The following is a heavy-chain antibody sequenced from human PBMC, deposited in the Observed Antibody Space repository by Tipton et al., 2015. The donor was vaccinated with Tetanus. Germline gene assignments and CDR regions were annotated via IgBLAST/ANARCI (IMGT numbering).Heavy chain of an antibody. D-gene: IGHD6-19*01. J-gene: IGHJ5*02. CDR3: AILPKHWLAPRGAP. CDR2: FYNSGST. CDR1: GASISSAEHY. Sequence: TLSLTCSVSGASISSAEHYWNWIRQHPGKGLEVIGYFYNSGSTYHNPSLKSRATISVDTSKNQFSLNLTSVTAADTAVYYCAILPKHWLAPRGAPWSQGILVTASS. V-gene: IGHV4-31*03.